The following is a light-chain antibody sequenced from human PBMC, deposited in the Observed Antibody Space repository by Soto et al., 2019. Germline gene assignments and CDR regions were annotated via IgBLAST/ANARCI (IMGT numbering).Light chain of an antibody. CDR3: QQYNNWPPLT. J-gene: IGKJ4*01. Sequence: EIVMTQSPATLSVSPGERATLSCRASQSVSSNLAWYQQKPGQAPRLLIYGASTRATGIPARFSGSGSGTKFTITISSLQSEDFAVYYCQQYNNWPPLTFGGGTKVEIK. CDR2: GAS. V-gene: IGKV3-15*01. CDR1: QSVSSN.